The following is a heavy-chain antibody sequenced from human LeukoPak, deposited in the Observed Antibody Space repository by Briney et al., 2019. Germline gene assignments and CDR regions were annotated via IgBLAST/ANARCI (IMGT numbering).Heavy chain of an antibody. D-gene: IGHD2-2*01. Sequence: SETLSLTCAVYGGSFSGYYWNWIRQPPGKGLEWIGEINHSGSTNYNPSLKSRVTISVDKSKNQFSLKLSSVTAADTAVYYCARESEGYCSSTSCQEVGFDPWGQGTLVTVSS. CDR3: ARESEGYCSSTSCQEVGFDP. V-gene: IGHV4-34*01. CDR2: INHSGST. J-gene: IGHJ5*02. CDR1: GGSFSGYY.